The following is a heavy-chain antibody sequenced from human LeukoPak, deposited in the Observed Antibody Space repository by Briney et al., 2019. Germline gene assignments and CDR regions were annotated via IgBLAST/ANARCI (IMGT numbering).Heavy chain of an antibody. D-gene: IGHD1-26*01. Sequence: KSSETLSLTCAVYGGSFRGYYWSWIRQPPGKGLEWIGEINHSGSTNYNPSLKSRVTISVDTSKNQFSLKLSSVTAADTAVYCCARIRGGSYYHFDYWGQGTLVTVSS. CDR3: ARIRGGSYYHFDY. J-gene: IGHJ4*02. CDR2: INHSGST. V-gene: IGHV4-34*01. CDR1: GGSFRGYY.